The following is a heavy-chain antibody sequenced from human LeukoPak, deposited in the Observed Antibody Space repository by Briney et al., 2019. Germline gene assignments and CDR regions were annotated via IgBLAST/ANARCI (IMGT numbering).Heavy chain of an antibody. CDR3: ARTYSNYESYYYYTDV. CDR2: FDPEDGET. CDR1: GYSLTELS. D-gene: IGHD4-11*01. V-gene: IGHV1-24*01. Sequence: ASVKVSCKGSGYSLTELSMHWVRQAPGKGLEWMGGFDPEDGETIYAQKFQGRVTMTEDTSTDTAYMELSILRSEDTAVYSCARTYSNYESYYYYTDVWGKGTTVTVSS. J-gene: IGHJ6*03.